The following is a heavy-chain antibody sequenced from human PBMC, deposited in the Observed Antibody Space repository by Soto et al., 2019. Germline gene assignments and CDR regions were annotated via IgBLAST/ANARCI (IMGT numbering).Heavy chain of an antibody. J-gene: IGHJ6*02. CDR1: GYTLTTYG. CDR2: ISGYNGHT. CDR3: AREGEMPYYYYGLDV. Sequence: ASVEVSCKASGYTLTTYGISSVRQAPGQGLEWMGWISGYNGHTKYAQKFQGRVTMTTDTSTSTVYMDLRSLRSDDTAVYYCAREGEMPYYYYGLDVWGQGTTVTGSS. V-gene: IGHV1-18*01. D-gene: IGHD3-16*01.